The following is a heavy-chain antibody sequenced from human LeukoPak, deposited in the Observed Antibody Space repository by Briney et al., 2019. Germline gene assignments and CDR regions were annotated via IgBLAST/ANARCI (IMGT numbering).Heavy chain of an antibody. CDR2: TSGDGITT. CDR3: ARDHVYGGADY. CDR1: GFTFHNYA. V-gene: IGHV3-43*02. J-gene: IGHJ4*02. Sequence: GGSLRLSCAASGFTFHNYAIHWVRQAPGKGLEWVSLTSGDGITTYFADSVKGRFTISRDNSKSSLFLQMNSLRTEDTALYYCARDHVYGGADYWGQGTLVTVSA. D-gene: IGHD5/OR15-5a*01.